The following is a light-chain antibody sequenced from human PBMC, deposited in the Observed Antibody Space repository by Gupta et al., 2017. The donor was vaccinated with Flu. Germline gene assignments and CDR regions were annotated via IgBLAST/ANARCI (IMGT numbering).Light chain of an antibody. CDR3: QQYGNSPFT. CDR1: QSVSSNS. Sequence: ECVLTQSPGTLSLSLGERATLSCRASQSVSSNSLAWYQQRPGQAPRLLIFGASSRATGIPDRFSGGGSGTDFILTISRLEPEDFAVYYCQQYGNSPFTFGHGTKVDIK. V-gene: IGKV3-20*01. CDR2: GAS. J-gene: IGKJ3*01.